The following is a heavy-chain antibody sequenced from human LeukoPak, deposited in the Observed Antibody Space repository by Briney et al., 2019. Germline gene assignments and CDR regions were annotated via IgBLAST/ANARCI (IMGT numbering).Heavy chain of an antibody. V-gene: IGHV3-30*02. D-gene: IGHD6-19*01. CDR1: GFPFSDYV. CDR3: AKDRWGAVASFDY. J-gene: IGHJ4*02. CDR2: IRYDGNNK. Sequence: GGSLRLSCAASGFPFSDYVMHWVRQAPGKGLEWVSVIRYDGNNKYYADSVEGRFTISRDNSKNTLYLQMNSLESEDTAVYYCAKDRWGAVASFDYWGQGTLVTVSS.